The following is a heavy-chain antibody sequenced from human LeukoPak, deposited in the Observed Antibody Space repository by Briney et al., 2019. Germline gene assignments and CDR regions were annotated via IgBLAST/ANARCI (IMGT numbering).Heavy chain of an antibody. D-gene: IGHD2-2*01. Sequence: GGSLRLSCAASGFTFSGYAMTWVRQAPGKGLEWVAVIWYDGSNKYYADSVKGRFTISRDNSKNTLYLQMNSLRAEDTAVYYCARDLGYCSSTSCSGDGFDYWGQGTLVTVSS. CDR2: IWYDGSNK. CDR3: ARDLGYCSSTSCSGDGFDY. CDR1: GFTFSGYA. J-gene: IGHJ4*02. V-gene: IGHV3-33*08.